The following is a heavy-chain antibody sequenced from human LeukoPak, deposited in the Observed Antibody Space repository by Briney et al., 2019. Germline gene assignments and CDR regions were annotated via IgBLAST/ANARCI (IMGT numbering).Heavy chain of an antibody. CDR3: ARHGSGSSFDY. CDR2: ITSSSTSYT. D-gene: IGHD5-12*01. V-gene: IGHV3-11*03. CDR1: GFISSDYY. J-gene: IGHJ4*02. Sequence: PGGSLRLSCAASGFISSDYYMSWLRQAPGKGLDWISYITSSSTSYTNYAGSVKGRFTISRDNAKNSLYLQMNSLTSDDTAVYYCARHGSGSSFDYWGQGTLVTVSS.